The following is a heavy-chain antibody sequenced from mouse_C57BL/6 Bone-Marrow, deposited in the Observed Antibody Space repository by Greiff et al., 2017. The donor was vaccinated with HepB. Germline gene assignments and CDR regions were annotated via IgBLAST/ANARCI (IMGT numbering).Heavy chain of an antibody. CDR3: APFHY. CDR2: IDPSDSYT. Sequence: VQLQQPGAELVRPGTSVKLSCKASGYTFTSYWMHWVKQRPGQGLEWIGVIDPSDSYTNYNQKFKGKATLTVDTSSSTAYMQLSSLTSEDSAVYYCAPFHYWGQGTTLTVSS. V-gene: IGHV1-59*01. J-gene: IGHJ2*01. CDR1: GYTFTSYW.